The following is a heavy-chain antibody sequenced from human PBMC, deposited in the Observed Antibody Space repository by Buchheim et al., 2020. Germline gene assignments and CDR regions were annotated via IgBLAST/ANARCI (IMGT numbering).Heavy chain of an antibody. CDR3: AREIMGAPSDF. V-gene: IGHV3-21*01. J-gene: IGHJ4*02. CDR2: MSSNSDVI. Sequence: EVQLVESGGGLVKPGGSLRLSCAASGFTFSTYSMNWVRQAPGKGLEWVSSMSSNSDVIYYADSVKGRFTISRDNAKSSLHLQMNSLRAEDTAVYYCAREIMGAPSDFWSQGTL. CDR1: GFTFSTYS. D-gene: IGHD1-26*01.